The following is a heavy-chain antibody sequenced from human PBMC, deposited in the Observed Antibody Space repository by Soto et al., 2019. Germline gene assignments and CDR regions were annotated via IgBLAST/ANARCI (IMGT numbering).Heavy chain of an antibody. Sequence: SETLSLTCTASGGSISSYYWSWIRQPPGKGLEWIGHIYYSGSTNYNPSLKSRVTISVDTSKNQFSLKLSSVTAADTAVYYCVRQGPHRFLEWLPTIDYWGQGTLVTVSS. D-gene: IGHD3-3*01. V-gene: IGHV4-59*01. CDR3: VRQGPHRFLEWLPTIDY. CDR1: GGSISSYY. CDR2: IYYSGST. J-gene: IGHJ4*02.